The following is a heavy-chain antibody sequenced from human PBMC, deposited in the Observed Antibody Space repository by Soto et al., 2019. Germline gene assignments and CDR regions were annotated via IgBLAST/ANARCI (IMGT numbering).Heavy chain of an antibody. Sequence: GGSLRLSCAASGFTFSSYWMHWVRQAPGKGLVWVSRINSDGSSTSYADSVKGRFTISRDNAKNTLYLQMNSLRAEDTAVYYCARDPIHPYYDFWRGPRGGWFDHWGQGTLVTVSS. V-gene: IGHV3-74*01. CDR2: INSDGSST. CDR3: ARDPIHPYYDFWRGPRGGWFDH. D-gene: IGHD3-3*01. J-gene: IGHJ5*02. CDR1: GFTFSSYW.